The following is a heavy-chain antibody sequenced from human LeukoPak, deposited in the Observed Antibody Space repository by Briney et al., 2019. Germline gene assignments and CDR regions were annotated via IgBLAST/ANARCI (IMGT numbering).Heavy chain of an antibody. J-gene: IGHJ6*04. V-gene: IGHV1-18*04. CDR1: GYTFTSYG. CDR2: ISAYNGNT. Sequence: ASVKVSCKASGYTFTSYGISWVRQAPGQGLEWMGWISAYNGNTNYAQKLQGRVTMTTDTSTSTAYMELRSLGSDDTAVYYCARAQADWGVYYYYYYGMDVWGKGTTVTVSS. D-gene: IGHD3-16*01. CDR3: ARAQADWGVYYYYYYGMDV.